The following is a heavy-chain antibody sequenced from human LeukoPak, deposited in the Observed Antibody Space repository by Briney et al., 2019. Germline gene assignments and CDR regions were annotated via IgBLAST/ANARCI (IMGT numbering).Heavy chain of an antibody. CDR2: ISSSGSTL. CDR3: ARRRYNWNAIDY. Sequence: GGSLRLSCAASGFTFSDYYMSWIRQAPGKGLEWVSYISSSGSTLYYADSVKGRITISRGNAKNSLYLQMNSLRAEDTAVYYCARRRYNWNAIDYWGQGTLVTVSS. V-gene: IGHV3-11*01. J-gene: IGHJ4*02. D-gene: IGHD1-20*01. CDR1: GFTFSDYY.